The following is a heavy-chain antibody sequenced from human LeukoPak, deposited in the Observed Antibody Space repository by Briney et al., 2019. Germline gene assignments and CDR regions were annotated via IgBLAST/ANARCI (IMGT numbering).Heavy chain of an antibody. V-gene: IGHV3-30*18. J-gene: IGHJ4*02. CDR1: GFTFSSYG. D-gene: IGHD3-22*01. CDR2: ISYDGSNK. Sequence: GGSLRLSCAASGFTFSSYGMHWVRQAPGKGLEWVAVISYDGSNKYYADSVKGRFTISRDNSKNTLYLQMNSLRAEDTAAYYCAKDYGSSGLDYWGQGTLVTVSS. CDR3: AKDYGSSGLDY.